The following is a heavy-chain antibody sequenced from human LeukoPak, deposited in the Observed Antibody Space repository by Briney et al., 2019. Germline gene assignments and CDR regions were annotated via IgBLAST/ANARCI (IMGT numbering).Heavy chain of an antibody. CDR1: ELHA. V-gene: IGHV3-23*01. Sequence: GSLTLACAASELHAMTWVRQGPGKVLEWVSAISHSGGSTYYADSVKGRFTISRDKSTNTLYLQMTSLRPEDTAVYYCANLGGKTAYGDEYYGMDVWGQGTTVTVSS. D-gene: IGHD4-17*01. CDR3: ANLGGKTAYGDEYYGMDV. J-gene: IGHJ6*02. CDR2: ISHSGGST.